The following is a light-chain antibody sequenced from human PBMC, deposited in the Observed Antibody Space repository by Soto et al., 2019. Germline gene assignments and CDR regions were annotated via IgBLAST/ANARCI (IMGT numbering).Light chain of an antibody. V-gene: IGKV1-8*01. CDR3: QQYYSYPLT. J-gene: IGKJ4*01. Sequence: AIRMTQSPSSFSASTGDRVTITCRARQGISSYLAWYQQNPGKAPKPLIYAASTLQSGVPSRFSGSGSGTDFTLTISCLQSEDFATYYCQQYYSYPLTFGGGTKVEIK. CDR1: QGISSY. CDR2: AAS.